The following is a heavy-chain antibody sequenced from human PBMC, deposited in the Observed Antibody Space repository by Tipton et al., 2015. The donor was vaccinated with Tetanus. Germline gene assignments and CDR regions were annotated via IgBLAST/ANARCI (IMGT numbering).Heavy chain of an antibody. CDR1: GFIFSGYG. CDR3: AREADCSGGSCFSGDFDN. V-gene: IGHV3-33*01. D-gene: IGHD2-15*01. CDR2: SWYDGTDK. Sequence: LSLTCAASGFIFSGYGIHWVRQAPGKGLEWVAVSWYDGTDKYYADSVKGRFTISRDNSKNTLYLQMNSLRAEDTAVYYCAREADCSGGSCFSGDFDNWGQGTQVTVSS. J-gene: IGHJ4*02.